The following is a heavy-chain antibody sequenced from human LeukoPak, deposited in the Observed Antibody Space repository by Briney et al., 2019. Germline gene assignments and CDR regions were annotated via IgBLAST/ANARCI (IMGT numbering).Heavy chain of an antibody. Sequence: GGSLRPSCAASGFTFSSYGMHWVRQAPGKGLEWVAVISYDGSNKYYADSVKGRFTISRDNSKNTLYLQMNSLRAEDTAVYYCAKNIAVALDAFDIWGQGTMVTVSS. CDR2: ISYDGSNK. V-gene: IGHV3-30*18. D-gene: IGHD6-19*01. CDR3: AKNIAVALDAFDI. J-gene: IGHJ3*02. CDR1: GFTFSSYG.